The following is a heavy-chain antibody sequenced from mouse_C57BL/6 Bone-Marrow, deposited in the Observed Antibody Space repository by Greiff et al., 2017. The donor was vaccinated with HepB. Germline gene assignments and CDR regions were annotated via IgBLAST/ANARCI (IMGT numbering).Heavy chain of an antibody. Sequence: EVQLQQSGPELVKPGASVKISCKASGYTFTDYYMNWVKQSHGKSLEWIGDINPNNGGTGYNQKFKGKATLTVDKSSSTTYMELRSLTSEDSAVYYFARSLYYGSTWFAYWGQGTLVTVSA. CDR3: ARSLYYGSTWFAY. D-gene: IGHD1-1*01. CDR1: GYTFTDYY. CDR2: INPNNGGT. J-gene: IGHJ3*01. V-gene: IGHV1-26*01.